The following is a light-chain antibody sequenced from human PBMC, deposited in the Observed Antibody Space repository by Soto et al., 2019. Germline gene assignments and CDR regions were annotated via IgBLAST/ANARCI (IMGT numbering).Light chain of an antibody. CDR3: QQYNNWPQRT. CDR1: QSVSSN. V-gene: IGKV3-15*01. J-gene: IGKJ1*01. CDR2: GAS. Sequence: EIVMTQSPATLSVSPGERATLSCRASQSVSSNLAWYHQKPGQAPRLLIYGASTRATGIPARFSGSGSGTEFTLTISSLQSEDFAVYYCQQYNNWPQRTFGQGTNVDI.